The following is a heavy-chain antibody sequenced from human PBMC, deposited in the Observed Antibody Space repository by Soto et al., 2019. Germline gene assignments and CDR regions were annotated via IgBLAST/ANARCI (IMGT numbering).Heavy chain of an antibody. J-gene: IGHJ4*02. Sequence: GGSLRLSCAASGFTFSNAWMNWVRQAPGKGLEWVGRIKSKTDGGTTDYAAPVKGRFTISRDDSKNTLYLQMNSLKTEDTAVYYCTTVGYGSGWYSGQRIVDQRYVLVPRTDYWGQGTLVTVSS. CDR1: GFTFSNAW. D-gene: IGHD6-19*01. V-gene: IGHV3-15*07. CDR2: IKSKTDGGTT. CDR3: TTVGYGSGWYSGQRIVDQRYVLVPRTDY.